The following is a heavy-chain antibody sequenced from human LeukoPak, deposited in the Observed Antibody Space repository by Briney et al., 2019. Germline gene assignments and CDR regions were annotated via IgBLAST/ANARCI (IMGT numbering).Heavy chain of an antibody. J-gene: IGHJ4*02. V-gene: IGHV3-23*01. CDR1: GFTFSSYA. Sequence: PGGSLRLSCAASGFTFSSYAMSWVRQAPGKGLEWVSAISGSGDSTYYADSVKGRFTISRDNSKNTLYLQMNSLRAEDTAVYYCARVFGSSGWYVSRKYYFDYWGQGTLVTVSS. CDR2: ISGSGDST. D-gene: IGHD6-19*01. CDR3: ARVFGSSGWYVSRKYYFDY.